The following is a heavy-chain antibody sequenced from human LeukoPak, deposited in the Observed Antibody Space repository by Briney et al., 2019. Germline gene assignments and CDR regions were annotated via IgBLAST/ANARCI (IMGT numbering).Heavy chain of an antibody. J-gene: IGHJ3*02. D-gene: IGHD2-2*01. Sequence: SETLSLTCAVYGGSFSGYYWSWIRQPPGKGLEWIGEINHSGSTNYNPSLKSRVTISVDTSKNQFSLKLSSVTAADTAVYYCARFGRRKGVPAAMPARRGSHDAFDIWGQGTMVTVSS. V-gene: IGHV4-34*01. CDR3: ARFGRRKGVPAAMPARRGSHDAFDI. CDR1: GGSFSGYY. CDR2: INHSGST.